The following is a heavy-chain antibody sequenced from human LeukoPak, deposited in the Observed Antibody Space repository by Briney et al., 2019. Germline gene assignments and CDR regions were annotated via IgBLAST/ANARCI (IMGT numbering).Heavy chain of an antibody. J-gene: IGHJ6*03. CDR1: GGSFSGYY. D-gene: IGHD3-9*01. V-gene: IGHV4-34*01. CDR3: AKGVKVPLLRYFSYYMDV. CDR2: INHSGST. Sequence: KPSETLSLTCAVYGGSFSGYYWSWIRQPPGKGLEWIGEINHSGSTNYNPSLKSRVTISVDTSKNQFSLKLSSVTAADTAVYYCAKGVKVPLLRYFSYYMDVWGKGTTVTISS.